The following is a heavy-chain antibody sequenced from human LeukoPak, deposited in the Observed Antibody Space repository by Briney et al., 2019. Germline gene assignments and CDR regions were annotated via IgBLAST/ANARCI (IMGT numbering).Heavy chain of an antibody. CDR3: ARDLISGDYTFDY. V-gene: IGHV3-21*01. D-gene: IGHD4-11*01. CDR1: GFTFSSYT. CDR2: ISRSGEYI. J-gene: IGHJ4*02. Sequence: GGSLRLSCAASGFTFSSYTMNWVRQAPGKGLEWVSSISRSGEYIYYADSVKGRFTISRDDAKNSLYLQMSSLRAEDTAVYYCARDLISGDYTFDYWGQGALVTVSS.